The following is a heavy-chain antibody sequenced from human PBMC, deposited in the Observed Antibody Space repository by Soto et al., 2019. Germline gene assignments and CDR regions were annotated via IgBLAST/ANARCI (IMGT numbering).Heavy chain of an antibody. V-gene: IGHV2-26*01. J-gene: IGHJ3*02. Sequence: SGPTLVNPTETPTLTCTVSGFSLSNARMGVSWIRQPPGKALEWLAHIFSNDEKSYSTSLKSRLTISKDTSKSQVVLTMTNMDPVDTATYYCARLTEMTTVTFAAFDIWGQGTMVTVSS. CDR1: GFSLSNARMG. CDR2: IFSNDEK. D-gene: IGHD4-17*01. CDR3: ARLTEMTTVTFAAFDI.